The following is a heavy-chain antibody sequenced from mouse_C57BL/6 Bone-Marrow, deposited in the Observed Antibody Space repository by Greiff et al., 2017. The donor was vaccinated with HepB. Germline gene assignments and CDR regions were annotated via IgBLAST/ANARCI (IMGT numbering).Heavy chain of an antibody. D-gene: IGHD2-4*01. CDR1: GYAFSSYW. J-gene: IGHJ1*03. V-gene: IGHV1-80*01. CDR2: IYPGDGDT. CDR3: ARRVITTNWYFDV. Sequence: VQLQQSGAELVKPGASVKISCKASGYAFSSYWMNWVKQRPGKGLEWIGQIYPGDGDTNYNGKFKGKATLTADKSSSTAYMQLSSLTSEDSAVYFCARRVITTNWYFDVWGTGTTVTVSS.